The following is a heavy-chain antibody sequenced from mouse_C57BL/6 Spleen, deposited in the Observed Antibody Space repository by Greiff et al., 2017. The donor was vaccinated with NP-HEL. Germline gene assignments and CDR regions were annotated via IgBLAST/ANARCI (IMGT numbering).Heavy chain of an antibody. Sequence: QVQLQQPGAELVMPGASVKLSCKASGYTFTSYWMHWVKQRPGQGLEWIGKIDPSDSYTNYNQKFKGKSTLTVDKSSSTAYMQLSSLTSEDSAVYYCARENVSSYGELDDWGKGTTVTVSA. V-gene: IGHV1-69*01. J-gene: IGHJ1*03. D-gene: IGHD1-1*01. CDR1: GYTFTSYW. CDR2: IDPSDSYT. CDR3: ARENVSSYGELDD.